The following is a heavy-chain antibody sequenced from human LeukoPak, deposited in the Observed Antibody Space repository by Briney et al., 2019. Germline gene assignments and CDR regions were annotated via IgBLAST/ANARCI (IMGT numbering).Heavy chain of an antibody. CDR2: INPNSGGT. D-gene: IGHD3-10*01. CDR3: ATSLWFGELIIDY. J-gene: IGHJ4*02. Sequence: GASVTVSCTASGYTFTGYYMHWVRQAPGQGLEWMGWINPNSGGTNYAQKFQGWVTMTRDTSISTAYMELSRLRSDDTAVYYCATSLWFGELIIDYWGQGTLVTVSS. CDR1: GYTFTGYY. V-gene: IGHV1-2*04.